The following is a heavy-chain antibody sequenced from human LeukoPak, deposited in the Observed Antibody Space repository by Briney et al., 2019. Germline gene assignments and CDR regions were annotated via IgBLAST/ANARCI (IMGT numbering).Heavy chain of an antibody. Sequence: SVKVSCKASGGTFSSYAISWVRQAPGQGLEWMGGIIPIFGTANYAQKFQGRVTITTDESTSTAYMELSSLRSEDTAVYYCARDQSYDFWSGYSWFDPWGQGTLVTVSS. V-gene: IGHV1-69*05. D-gene: IGHD3-3*01. CDR3: ARDQSYDFWSGYSWFDP. CDR1: GGTFSSYA. CDR2: IIPIFGTA. J-gene: IGHJ5*02.